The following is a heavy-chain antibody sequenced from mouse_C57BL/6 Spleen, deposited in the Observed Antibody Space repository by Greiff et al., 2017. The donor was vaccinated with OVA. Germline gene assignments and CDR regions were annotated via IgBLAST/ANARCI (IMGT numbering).Heavy chain of an antibody. Sequence: EVQLVESGGGLVKPGGSLKLSCAASGFTFSSYAMSWVRQTPEKRLEWVATISDGGSYTYYPDNVKGRFTISRDNAKNTLYLQMSHLKSEDTAMYYWARTTVVAYWYFDGWGTGTTVTVSS. D-gene: IGHD1-1*01. CDR3: ARTTVVAYWYFDG. CDR2: ISDGGSYT. J-gene: IGHJ1*03. V-gene: IGHV5-4*01. CDR1: GFTFSSYA.